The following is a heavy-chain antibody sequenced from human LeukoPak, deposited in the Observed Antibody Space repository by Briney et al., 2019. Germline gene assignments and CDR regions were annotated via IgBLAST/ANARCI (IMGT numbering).Heavy chain of an antibody. D-gene: IGHD6-6*01. CDR1: GFTFSSYE. CDR2: ISSSGSTI. J-gene: IGHJ6*02. V-gene: IGHV3-48*03. Sequence: GGSLRLSCAASGFTFSSYEMNWVRQAPGEGLEWVSYISSSGSTIYYADSVKGRFTISRDNAKNSLYLQMNSLRAEDTAVYYCARGAARQKSHYYYYYYGMDVWGQGTTVTVSS. CDR3: ARGAARQKSHYYYYYYGMDV.